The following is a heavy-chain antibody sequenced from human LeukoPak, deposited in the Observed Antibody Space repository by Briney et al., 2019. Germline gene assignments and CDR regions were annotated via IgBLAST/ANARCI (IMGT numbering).Heavy chain of an antibody. CDR1: GFTFSSYW. CDR3: ARDYYGSGSYYYFDY. V-gene: IGHV3-7*05. J-gene: IGHJ4*02. D-gene: IGHD3-10*01. Sequence: GGSLRLSCAASGFTFSSYWMSWVRQAPGKGLEWVANIKQDGSEKYYVDSVKGRFTISRDNAKNSLYLQMNSLRAEDTAVYYCARDYYGSGSYYYFDYWGQGTLATVSS. CDR2: IKQDGSEK.